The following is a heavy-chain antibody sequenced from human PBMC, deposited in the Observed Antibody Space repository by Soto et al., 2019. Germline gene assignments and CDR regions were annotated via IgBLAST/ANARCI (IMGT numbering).Heavy chain of an antibody. V-gene: IGHV3-33*01. J-gene: IGHJ6*03. CDR1: GLTFSSYG. CDR2: IWYDGSNK. CDR3: ARGPLGMVRGYYMDV. Sequence: GGSMRLSCAASGLTFSSYGMPWVRKAQGKGLEWVAVIWYDGSNKYYADSVKGRFTISRDNSKNTLYLQMNSLRAEDTAVYYCARGPLGMVRGYYMDVWGKGTTVTVSS. D-gene: IGHD3-10*01.